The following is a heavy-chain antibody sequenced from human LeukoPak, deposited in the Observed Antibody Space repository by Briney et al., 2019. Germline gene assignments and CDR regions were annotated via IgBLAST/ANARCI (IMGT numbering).Heavy chain of an antibody. CDR2: IYHSGST. CDR1: GYSISSGYY. V-gene: IGHV4-38-2*02. CDR3: ARPNWHDARLGAFNI. D-gene: IGHD1-1*01. J-gene: IGHJ3*02. Sequence: SETLSLTCTVSGYSISSGYYWGWIRQPPGKGLEWIGSIYHSGSTYYNPSLKSRVTISVDTSKNQFSLKLSSVTAADTAMYYCARPNWHDARLGAFNIWGQGTMVTVSS.